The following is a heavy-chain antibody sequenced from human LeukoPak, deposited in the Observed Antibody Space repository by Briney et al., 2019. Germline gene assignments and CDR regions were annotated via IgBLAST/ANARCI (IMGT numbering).Heavy chain of an antibody. CDR1: HDSISSSNYY. V-gene: IGHV4-39*07. J-gene: IGHJ4*02. CDR3: ARGGTIFGVVIIGGFDY. Sequence: SETLSLTCTVSHDSISSSNYYWGWIRQPPGKGLEWIGSIYSGGSTYYNPSLKSRVIISVDTSKNQFSLKLTSVTAADTAVYYCARGGTIFGVVIIGGFDYWGQGTLVTVSS. D-gene: IGHD3-3*01. CDR2: IYSGGST.